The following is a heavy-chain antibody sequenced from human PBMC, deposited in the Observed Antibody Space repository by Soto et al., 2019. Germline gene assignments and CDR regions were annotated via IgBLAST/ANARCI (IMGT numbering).Heavy chain of an antibody. CDR1: GGSISRYY. D-gene: IGHD3-16*01. CDR3: ARARQYYDCELDP. Sequence: SETLSLTCTVSGGSISRYYWSWIRQSPGKGLEWIGYLYNSGSTFYNPSLKSRVTISVDASRNQFSLKLNSVTAADTAIYYCARARQYYDCELDPWGQGTLVTVSS. J-gene: IGHJ5*02. CDR2: LYNSGST. V-gene: IGHV4-59*12.